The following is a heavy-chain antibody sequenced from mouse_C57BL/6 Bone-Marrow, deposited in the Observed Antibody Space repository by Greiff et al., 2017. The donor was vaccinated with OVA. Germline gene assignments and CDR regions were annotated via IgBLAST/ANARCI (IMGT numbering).Heavy chain of an antibody. J-gene: IGHJ2*01. V-gene: IGHV1-82*01. Sequence: QVQLQQSGPELVKPGASVKISCKASGYAFSRSWMNWVKQRPGKGLEWIGRIYPGDGDTNYNGKFKGKATLTADKSSSTAYMQLSSLTSEDSAVYFGASLLWLRRGFDYWGQGTTLTVSS. CDR1: GYAFSRSW. CDR3: ASLLWLRRGFDY. CDR2: IYPGDGDT. D-gene: IGHD2-2*01.